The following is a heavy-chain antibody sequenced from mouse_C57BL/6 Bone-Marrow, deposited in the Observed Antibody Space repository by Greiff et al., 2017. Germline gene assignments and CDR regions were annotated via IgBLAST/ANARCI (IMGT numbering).Heavy chain of an antibody. CDR2: ISNLAYSI. CDR1: GFTFSDYG. J-gene: IGHJ4*01. V-gene: IGHV5-15*04. CDR3: ARRRDYDGYSYAMDY. D-gene: IGHD2-3*01. Sequence: EVKLEESGGGLVQPGGSLKLSCAASGFTFSDYGMAWVRQAPRKGPEWVAFISNLAYSIYYADTVTGRFTISRENAKNTLYLEMSMLRSEDTAMYYCARRRDYDGYSYAMDYWGQGTSVTVSS.